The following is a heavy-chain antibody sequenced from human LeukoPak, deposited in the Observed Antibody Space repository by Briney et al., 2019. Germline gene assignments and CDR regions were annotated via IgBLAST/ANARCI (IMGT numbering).Heavy chain of an antibody. CDR3: ARMAFCSGGRCITCFDP. J-gene: IGHJ5*02. V-gene: IGHV1-69*13. CDR2: IIPTFGTT. D-gene: IGHD2-15*01. CDR1: GDIFSNFG. Sequence: SVKVSCKVSGDIFSNFGFNWVRQAPGQGLEWMGGIIPTFGTTHYTEKFQGRVTITADESTNTAYMELTGLRSEDTAVYYCARMAFCSGGRCITCFDPWGQGTLVTVSS.